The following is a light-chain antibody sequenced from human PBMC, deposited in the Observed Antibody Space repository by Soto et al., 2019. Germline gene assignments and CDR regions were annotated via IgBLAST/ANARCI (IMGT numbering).Light chain of an antibody. J-gene: IGKJ4*01. CDR1: HSVVSN. V-gene: IGKV3-15*01. CDR3: QQYKQWPVA. CDR2: GAS. Sequence: VMTQSPTTLSVSPGEIATLYFSASHSVVSNLAWYQQNPGQAPRLLIYGASTRATGVPARFSGSGSATQFTLTISSLQSEDSGFYYCQQYKQWPVAFGGGTKVDNK.